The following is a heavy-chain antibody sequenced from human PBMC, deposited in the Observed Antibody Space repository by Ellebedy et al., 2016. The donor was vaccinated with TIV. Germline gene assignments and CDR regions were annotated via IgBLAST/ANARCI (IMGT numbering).Heavy chain of an antibody. CDR3: AREYYDVLTGSTRDGFDI. Sequence: ASVKVSCKASGSTFTGNFMHWVRQAPGQGLEWMGWINPDSFVTNYAQQFQGRVTMTWDTSVSTAFMEVSRLRSDDTAVYYCAREYYDVLTGSTRDGFDIWGQGTMVTVSS. CDR2: INPDSFVT. CDR1: GSTFTGNF. J-gene: IGHJ3*02. D-gene: IGHD3-9*01. V-gene: IGHV1-2*02.